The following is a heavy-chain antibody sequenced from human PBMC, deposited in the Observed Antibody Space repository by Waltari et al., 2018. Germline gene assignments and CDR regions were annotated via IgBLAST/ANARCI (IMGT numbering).Heavy chain of an antibody. CDR1: GGTFSRYA. V-gene: IGHV1-69*08. J-gene: IGHJ6*02. D-gene: IGHD2-15*01. CDR3: AREYCSGGSCYNYYYGMDV. Sequence: QVQLVQSGAEVKKPGSSVKVSCKASGGTFSRYAISWVRQAPGQGLEWMGRIIPIFGTANYAQKFQGRVTITADKSTSTAYMELSSLRSEDTAVYYCAREYCSGGSCYNYYYGMDVWGQGTTVTVSS. CDR2: IIPIFGTA.